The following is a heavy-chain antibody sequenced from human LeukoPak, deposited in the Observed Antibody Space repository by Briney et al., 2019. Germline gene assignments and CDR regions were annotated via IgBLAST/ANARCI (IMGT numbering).Heavy chain of an antibody. CDR1: GYTFTSYY. J-gene: IGHJ5*02. Sequence: ASVKVSCKASGYTFTSYYMHWVRQAPGQGPEWMGIINPSGGSTSYAQKFQGRVTMTRDTSTSTVYMELSSLRSEDTAVYYCARSVIGGWFDPWGQGTLVTVSS. CDR2: INPSGGST. CDR3: ARSVIGGWFDP. D-gene: IGHD3-3*01. V-gene: IGHV1-46*01.